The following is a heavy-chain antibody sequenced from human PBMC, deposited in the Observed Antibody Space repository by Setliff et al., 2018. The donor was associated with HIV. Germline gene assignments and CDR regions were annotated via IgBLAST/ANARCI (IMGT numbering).Heavy chain of an antibody. CDR1: HYSISDSYY. CDR3: ARGQWEGLHAYFFDV. D-gene: IGHD1-26*01. CDR2: VYYLGNT. V-gene: IGHV4-38-2*01. Sequence: SETLSLTCLVSHYSISDSYYWGWVRQPPGKGLEWIGTVYYLGNTYHNPSLRSRLSLSIDRSHQSFSFQLTSVSAADTAIYYCARGQWEGLHAYFFDVWGHGMLVTVSS. J-gene: IGHJ4*01.